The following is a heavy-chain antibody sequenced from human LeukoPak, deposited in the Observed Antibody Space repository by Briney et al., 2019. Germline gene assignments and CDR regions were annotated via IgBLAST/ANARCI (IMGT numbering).Heavy chain of an antibody. CDR2: IYYSGST. Sequence: PSETLSLTCTVSGGSISSYYWSWIRQPPGKGLEWIGYIYYSGSTNYNPSLKSRVTISVDTSKNQFSLKLSSVTAADTAVYYCARDSYDFWSGYGGGYYYMDVWGKGTTVTVSS. J-gene: IGHJ6*03. CDR1: GGSISSYY. D-gene: IGHD3-3*01. V-gene: IGHV4-59*01. CDR3: ARDSYDFWSGYGGGYYYMDV.